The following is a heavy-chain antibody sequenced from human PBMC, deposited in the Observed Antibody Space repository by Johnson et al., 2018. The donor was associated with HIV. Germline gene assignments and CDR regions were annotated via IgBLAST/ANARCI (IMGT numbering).Heavy chain of an antibody. V-gene: IGHV3-33*01. J-gene: IGHJ3*01. CDR1: GFTFGSYG. Sequence: QVLLVESGGGVVQPGRSLRLSCAASGFTFGSYGMHWVRQAPGKGLEWVAVIWYDGSNKNYSDSVKGRFTISRDNSKNTLYLQMNSLRTDDTAVYYCASGDDDGFWGHGTLVTVSS. CDR2: IWYDGSNK. CDR3: ASGDDDGF. D-gene: IGHD5-12*01.